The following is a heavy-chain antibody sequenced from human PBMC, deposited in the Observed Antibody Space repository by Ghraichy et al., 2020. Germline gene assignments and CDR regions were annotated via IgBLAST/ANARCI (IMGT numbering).Heavy chain of an antibody. CDR3: ARDYGDYCFDY. Sequence: ASVKVSCKASGYTFTGYYMHWVRQAPGQGLEWMGWINPNSGGTNYAQKFQGWVTMTRDTSISTAYMELSRLRTDDTAVYYWARDYGDYCFDYWGQGTLVTVSS. CDR2: INPNSGGT. J-gene: IGHJ4*02. V-gene: IGHV1-2*04. D-gene: IGHD4-17*01. CDR1: GYTFTGYY.